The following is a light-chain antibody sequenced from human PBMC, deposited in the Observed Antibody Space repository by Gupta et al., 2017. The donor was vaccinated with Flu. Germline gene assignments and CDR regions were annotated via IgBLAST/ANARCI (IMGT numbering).Light chain of an antibody. CDR2: KAS. CDR1: RSISSW. CDR3: QQYNSYPWT. Sequence: GDRVTITCRASRSISSWLAWYQQKPGKAPKLLNYKASSLESGVPSRFSGSGSGTEFTLTISRLQPDDFATYYCQQYNSYPWTFGQGTKVEIK. J-gene: IGKJ1*01. V-gene: IGKV1-5*03.